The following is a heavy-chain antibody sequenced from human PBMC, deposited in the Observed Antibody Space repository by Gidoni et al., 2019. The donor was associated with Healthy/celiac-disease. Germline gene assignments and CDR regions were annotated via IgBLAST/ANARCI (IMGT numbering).Heavy chain of an antibody. CDR3: ARHPIYCSGGSCYSLGQPPDYYYGMDV. Sequence: QLQLQESGPGLVKPSETLSLTCTVSGCSISSSSYYWGWIRQPPGKGLEWIGSIYYSGSTYYNPSLKSRVTISVDTSKNQFSLKLSSVTAADTAVYYCARHPIYCSGGSCYSLGQPPDYYYGMDVWGQGTTVTVSS. D-gene: IGHD2-15*01. V-gene: IGHV4-39*01. J-gene: IGHJ6*02. CDR1: GCSISSSSYY. CDR2: IYYSGST.